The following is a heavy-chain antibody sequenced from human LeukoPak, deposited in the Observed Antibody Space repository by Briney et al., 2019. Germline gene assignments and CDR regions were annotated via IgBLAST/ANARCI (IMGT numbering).Heavy chain of an antibody. J-gene: IGHJ3*02. V-gene: IGHV1-2*02. CDR3: ARGPTLGLDI. CDR2: INPNSGDT. CDR1: GYTFTAYY. Sequence: GASVKVSCRASGYTFTAYYIHWVRQAPGQGLEWIGWINPNSGDTTLPQRFQGRVTMTRDTSIITAYMELSSLTSDDTGMYYCARGPTLGLDIWGQGTMVTVSS.